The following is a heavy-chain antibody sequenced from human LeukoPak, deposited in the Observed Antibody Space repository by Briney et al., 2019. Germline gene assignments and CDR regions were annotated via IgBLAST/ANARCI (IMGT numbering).Heavy chain of an antibody. CDR2: ILHSGYT. V-gene: IGHV4-39*01. D-gene: IGHD2-21*01. J-gene: IGHJ6*03. CDR3: ARHRGGGGYHYMDV. CDR1: GGSLGRSNTY. Sequence: SETLSLTCTISGGSLGRSNTYWGWIRQTPGKGLEWLGTILHSGYTYNNPSLKSRVTMSVDSSKNQFSLSLSSVTAADTAVYFCARHRGGGGYHYMDVWGKGTTVIVSS.